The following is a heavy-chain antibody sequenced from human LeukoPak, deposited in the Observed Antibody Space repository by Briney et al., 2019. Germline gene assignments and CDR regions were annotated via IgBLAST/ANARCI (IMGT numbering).Heavy chain of an antibody. CDR1: GFTFSSYG. D-gene: IGHD3-22*01. J-gene: IGHJ4*02. V-gene: IGHV3-30*18. CDR3: AKAVVYDSSGYYLSDY. Sequence: LPGRSLRLSCAAPGFTFSSYGMHWVRQAPGKGLEWVAVISYDGSNKYYADSVKGRFTISRDNSKNTLYLQMNSLRAEDTAVYYCAKAVVYDSSGYYLSDYWGQGTLVTVSS. CDR2: ISYDGSNK.